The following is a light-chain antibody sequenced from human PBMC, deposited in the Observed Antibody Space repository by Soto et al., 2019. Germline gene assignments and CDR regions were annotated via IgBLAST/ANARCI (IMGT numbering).Light chain of an antibody. V-gene: IGLV1-40*01. Sequence: QSVLTQPPSMSGAPGQRVTISCTGSSSNIGAGYGVQWYQQIPGTAPKLLIYSNRKRPSGVPDRFSGSKSGTSASLAITGLQAEDEADYYCQSYDSSLSGYVFGTGTKVTVL. CDR2: SNR. CDR1: SSNIGAGYG. CDR3: QSYDSSLSGYV. J-gene: IGLJ1*01.